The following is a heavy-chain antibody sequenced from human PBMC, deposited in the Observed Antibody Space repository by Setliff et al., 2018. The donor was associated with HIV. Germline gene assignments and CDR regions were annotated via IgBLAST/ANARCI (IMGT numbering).Heavy chain of an antibody. J-gene: IGHJ4*01. CDR2: IDYSGSA. D-gene: IGHD5-18*01. CDR1: SGSISSGTYY. CDR3: AREGKTALVTKYFGY. V-gene: IGHV4-31*03. Sequence: PSETLSLTCTVSSGSISSGTYYWSWIRQYPGKGLEWIGYIDYSGSAFYNPSLKSRITISRDTSKNQFSLKMNSVTAADTAVYYCAREGKTALVTKYFGYWGHGKLVTVSS.